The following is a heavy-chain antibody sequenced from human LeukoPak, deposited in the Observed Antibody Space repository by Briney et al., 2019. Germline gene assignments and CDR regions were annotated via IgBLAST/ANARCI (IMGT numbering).Heavy chain of an antibody. D-gene: IGHD1-26*01. Sequence: KSSETLSLTCTVSGDSITSGSYYWSWIRQPAGKGLEWTGRIYSSGGASYNPSLKSRVTMSVDTSESQISLKLSSVTAADTAVYFCAAVAVGAITRAFDIWGQGTVVAVSS. CDR3: AAVAVGAITRAFDI. V-gene: IGHV4-61*02. CDR2: IYSSGGA. CDR1: GDSITSGSYY. J-gene: IGHJ3*02.